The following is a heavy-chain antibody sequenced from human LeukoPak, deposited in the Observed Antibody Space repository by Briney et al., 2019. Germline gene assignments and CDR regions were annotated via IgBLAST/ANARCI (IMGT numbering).Heavy chain of an antibody. D-gene: IGHD6-13*01. Sequence: ISPYNANTNSAQKLQGTVTMTTDTSTSTAYMELRSLRSDDTAVYYCARGWLAAAGPNFDYWGQGTLVTVSS. J-gene: IGHJ4*02. V-gene: IGHV1-18*01. CDR2: ISPYNANT. CDR3: ARGWLAAAGPNFDY.